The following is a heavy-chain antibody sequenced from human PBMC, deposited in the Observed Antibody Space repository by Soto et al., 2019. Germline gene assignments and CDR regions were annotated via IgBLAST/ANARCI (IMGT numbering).Heavy chain of an antibody. CDR3: AKFPGIAAAGTLYFDS. J-gene: IGHJ4*02. CDR1: GFTFSNYV. V-gene: IGHV3-23*01. Sequence: GSLRLSCAASGFTFSNYVMSWVRQAPGKGLEKGLEWVSAISGSGGSTYYADSVKGRFTISRDNSKNTLYLQMNSLRAEDTAVYYCAKFPGIAAAGTLYFDSWGQGTLVTVSS. D-gene: IGHD6-13*01. CDR2: ISGSGGST.